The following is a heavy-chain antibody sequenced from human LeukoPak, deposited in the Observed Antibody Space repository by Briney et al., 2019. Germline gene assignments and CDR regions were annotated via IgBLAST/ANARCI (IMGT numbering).Heavy chain of an antibody. Sequence: GGSLRLSCAASGFTFSSYWMSWVRQAPGKGLEWVANIKQDGSEKYYVGSVKGRFTISRDNAKNSLYLQMNSLRAEDTAVYYCASFGDVYYYYYYMDVWGKGTTVTVSS. CDR1: GFTFSSYW. CDR2: IKQDGSEK. V-gene: IGHV3-7*01. CDR3: ASFGDVYYYYYYMDV. J-gene: IGHJ6*03. D-gene: IGHD4-17*01.